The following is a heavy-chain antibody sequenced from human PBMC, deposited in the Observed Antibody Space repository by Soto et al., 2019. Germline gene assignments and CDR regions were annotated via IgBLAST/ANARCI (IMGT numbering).Heavy chain of an antibody. V-gene: IGHV1-46*01. D-gene: IGHD6-6*01. CDR2: INPSGGST. Sequence: GASVKVSCKASGYTFTSYYMHWVRQAPGQGLEWMGIINPSGGSTSYAQKFQGRVTMTRDTSTSTVYMGLSSLRSEDTAVYYCARGRAARLRYYYGMDVWGQGTTVTVSS. CDR3: ARGRAARLRYYYGMDV. J-gene: IGHJ6*02. CDR1: GYTFTSYY.